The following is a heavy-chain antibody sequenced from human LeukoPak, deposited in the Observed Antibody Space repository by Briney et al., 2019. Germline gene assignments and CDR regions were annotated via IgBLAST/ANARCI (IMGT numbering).Heavy chain of an antibody. CDR3: AKGGYYGSGSYYPFDY. CDR2: INWNGGST. D-gene: IGHD3-10*01. V-gene: IGHV3-20*04. J-gene: IGHJ4*02. Sequence: GGSLRLSCAASGFTFDDYGMSWVRQAPGKGLEWVSGINWNGGSTGYADSVKGRFTISRDNAKNSLYLQMNSLRAEDTAVYYCAKGGYYGSGSYYPFDYWGQGTLVTVSS. CDR1: GFTFDDYG.